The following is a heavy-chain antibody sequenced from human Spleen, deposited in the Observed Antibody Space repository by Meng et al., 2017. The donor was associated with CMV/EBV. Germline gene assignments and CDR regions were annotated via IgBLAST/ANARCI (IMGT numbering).Heavy chain of an antibody. V-gene: IGHV4-34*01. J-gene: IGHJ4*02. CDR1: CGSFSGSY. CDR3: ATGTTGFISY. CDR2: INHSGST. D-gene: IGHD4-17*01. Sequence: QQWGAGLLKPSDTLSLTCAVYCGSFSGSYWSWTRQPPGKGLEWIGEINHSGSTNYNPSLTRRVTISVDTSKNQFSLKLSSVTAADTAVYYCATGTTGFISYWGQGTLVTVSS.